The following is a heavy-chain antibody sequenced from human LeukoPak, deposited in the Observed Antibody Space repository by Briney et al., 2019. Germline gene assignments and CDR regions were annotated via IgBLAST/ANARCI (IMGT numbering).Heavy chain of an antibody. Sequence: GASVKVSCKASGGTFSSYAISWVRQAPGQGLEWMGGIIPIFGTANYAQKFQGRVTVTTDTSTSTAYMELRSLRSDDTAVYYCARDLRGEADWGQGTLVTVSS. J-gene: IGHJ4*02. CDR1: GGTFSSYA. CDR2: IIPIFGTA. CDR3: ARDLRGEAD. V-gene: IGHV1-69*05. D-gene: IGHD3-10*01.